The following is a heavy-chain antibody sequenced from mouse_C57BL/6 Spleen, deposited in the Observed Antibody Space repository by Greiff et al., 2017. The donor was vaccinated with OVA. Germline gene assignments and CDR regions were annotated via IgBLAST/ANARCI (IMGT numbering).Heavy chain of an antibody. CDR3: ARIADYGSYWYFDV. CDR1: GFSLSTFGMG. CDR2: IWWDDDK. D-gene: IGHD1-1*01. V-gene: IGHV8-8*01. J-gene: IGHJ1*03. Sequence: QVTLKVSGPGLLQPSHTLSLSCSFSGFSLSTFGMGVGWIRQPSGKGLEWLAHIWWDDDKYYNPALKSRLTISKDTSKNQIFLKIANIDTADTATYYCARIADYGSYWYFDVWGTGTTVTVSS.